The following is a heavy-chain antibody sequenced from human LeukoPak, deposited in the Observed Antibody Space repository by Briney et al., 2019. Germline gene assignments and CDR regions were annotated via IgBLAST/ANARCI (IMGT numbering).Heavy chain of an antibody. J-gene: IGHJ6*03. V-gene: IGHV1-58*02. CDR3: ARGDYYYYMDV. CDR2: IVVGSGNT. CDR1: GFTFTSSA. Sequence: SVKVSCKASGFTFTSSAMQWVRQARGQRLEWIGWIVVGSGNTNYAQKLQGRVTMTTDTSTSTAYMELRSLRSDDTAVYYCARGDYYYYMDVWGKGTTVTISS.